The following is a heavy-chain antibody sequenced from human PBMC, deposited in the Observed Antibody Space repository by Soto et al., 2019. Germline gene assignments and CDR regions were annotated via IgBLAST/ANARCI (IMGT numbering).Heavy chain of an antibody. CDR2: TGGSGRST. CDR3: AKDRWELLGRGAFDI. CDR1: GFTFSSYA. D-gene: IGHD1-26*01. V-gene: IGHV3-23*01. J-gene: IGHJ3*02. Sequence: PGGSLRLSCAASGFTFSSYAMSWVRQAPGKGLEWVSATGGSGRSTYYADSVKGRFTISRDNSKNTLYLQMNSLRAEDTAVYYCAKDRWELLGRGAFDIWGQGTMVTVSS.